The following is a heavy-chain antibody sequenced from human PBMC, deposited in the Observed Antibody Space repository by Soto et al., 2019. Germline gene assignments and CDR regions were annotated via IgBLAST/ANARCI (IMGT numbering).Heavy chain of an antibody. CDR2: IYHSGST. D-gene: IGHD1-26*01. V-gene: IGHV4-4*02. Sequence: PSETLSLTCAVSGGSISSSNWWSWVRQPPGKGLEWIGEIYHSGSTNYNPSLKSRVTISVDKSKNQFSLKLSSVTAADTAVYYCAREGVGATTVWLHYWGQGTLVTVSS. J-gene: IGHJ4*02. CDR3: AREGVGATTVWLHY. CDR1: GGSISSSNW.